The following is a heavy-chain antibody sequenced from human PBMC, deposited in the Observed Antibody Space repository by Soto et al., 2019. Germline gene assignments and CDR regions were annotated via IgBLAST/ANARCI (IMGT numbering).Heavy chain of an antibody. CDR3: ADLYDYVWGSPLA. CDR2: ISGSGGST. V-gene: IGHV3-23*01. J-gene: IGHJ5*02. CDR1: GVPFSSYA. Sequence: GGSLRLSCAASGVPFSSYAMSWVRQAPGKGLEWVSAISGSGGSTYYADSVKGRFTISRDNSKNTLYLQMNSLRAEDTAVYYCADLYDYVWGSPLAWGQGTLVTVSS. D-gene: IGHD3-16*01.